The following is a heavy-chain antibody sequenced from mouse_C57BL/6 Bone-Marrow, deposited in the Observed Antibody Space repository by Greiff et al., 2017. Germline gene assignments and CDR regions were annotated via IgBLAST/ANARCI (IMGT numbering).Heavy chain of an antibody. Sequence: DVHLVESGGDLVKPGGSLKLSCAASGFTFSSYGMSWVRQTPDKRLEWVATISSGGSYTYYPDSVKGRFTISRDNAKNTLYLQMSSLKSEDTAMYYCARRGFDYYGSSPYAMDYWGQGTSVTVSS. CDR3: ARRGFDYYGSSPYAMDY. J-gene: IGHJ4*01. CDR2: ISSGGSYT. V-gene: IGHV5-6*01. D-gene: IGHD1-1*01. CDR1: GFTFSSYG.